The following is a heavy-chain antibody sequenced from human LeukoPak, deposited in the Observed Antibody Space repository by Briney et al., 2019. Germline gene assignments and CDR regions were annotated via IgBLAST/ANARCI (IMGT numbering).Heavy chain of an antibody. Sequence: ASVKVSCKASGYTFTSYGISWVRQAPGQGLVWMGWISAYNGNTNYAQKLQGRVTMTTDTSTSTAYMELRSLRSDDTAVYYCARGKYSGYDWSAYYYYGMDVWGQGTTVTVSS. CDR3: ARGKYSGYDWSAYYYYGMDV. V-gene: IGHV1-18*01. D-gene: IGHD5-12*01. J-gene: IGHJ6*02. CDR1: GYTFTSYG. CDR2: ISAYNGNT.